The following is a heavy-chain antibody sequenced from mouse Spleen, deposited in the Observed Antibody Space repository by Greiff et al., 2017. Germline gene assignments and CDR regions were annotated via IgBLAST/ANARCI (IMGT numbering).Heavy chain of an antibody. V-gene: IGHV5-9-4*01. CDR1: GFTFSSYA. CDR3: ARDLLLRRWDY. CDR2: ISSGGSYT. Sequence: EVKLVESGGGLVKPGGSLKLSCAASGFTFSSYAMSWVRQSPEKRLEWVAEISSGGSYTYYPDTVTGRFTISRDNAKNTLYLEMSSLRSEDTAMYYCARDLLLRRWDYWGQGTSVTVSS. J-gene: IGHJ4*01. D-gene: IGHD1-1*01.